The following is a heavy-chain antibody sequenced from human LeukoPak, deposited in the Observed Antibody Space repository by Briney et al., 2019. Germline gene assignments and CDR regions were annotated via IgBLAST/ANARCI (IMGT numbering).Heavy chain of an antibody. V-gene: IGHV3-21*01. J-gene: IGHJ3*02. CDR3: ATSIAARWAFDI. CDR1: GFTFSSYS. CDR2: ISSSSSYI. D-gene: IGHD6-6*01. Sequence: GGSLRLSCAASGFTFSSYSMNWVRQAPGKGLEWVSSISSSSSYIYYADSVKGRLTISRDNAKNSLYLQMNSLRAEDTAVYYCATSIAARWAFDIWGQGTMVTVSS.